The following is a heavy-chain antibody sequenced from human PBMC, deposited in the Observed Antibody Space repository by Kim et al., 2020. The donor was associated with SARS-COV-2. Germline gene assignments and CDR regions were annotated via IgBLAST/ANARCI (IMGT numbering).Heavy chain of an antibody. CDR1: GGSISSYY. CDR2: IYYSGST. J-gene: IGHJ4*02. Sequence: SETLSLTCTVSGGSISSYYWSWIRQPPGKGLEWIGYIYYSGSTNYNPSLKSRVTISVDTSKNQFSLKLSSVTAADTAVYYCARWGGCSSTSCQAVYDPNFDYWGQGTLVTVSS. D-gene: IGHD2-2*01. V-gene: IGHV4-59*01. CDR3: ARWGGCSSTSCQAVYDPNFDY.